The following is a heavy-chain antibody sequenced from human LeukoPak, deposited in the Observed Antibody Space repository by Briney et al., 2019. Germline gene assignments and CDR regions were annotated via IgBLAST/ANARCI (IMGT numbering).Heavy chain of an antibody. V-gene: IGHV1-46*01. Sequence: ASVKVSCKASGYTFTSYYMHWVRQAPGQGLEWMGIINPSGGSTSYAQKFQGRVTMTRDTSTSTVYMELSSLRSEDTAIYYCARESSGYYPPDYWGQGTLVTVSS. CDR3: ARESSGYYPPDY. D-gene: IGHD3-22*01. J-gene: IGHJ4*02. CDR1: GYTFTSYY. CDR2: INPSGGST.